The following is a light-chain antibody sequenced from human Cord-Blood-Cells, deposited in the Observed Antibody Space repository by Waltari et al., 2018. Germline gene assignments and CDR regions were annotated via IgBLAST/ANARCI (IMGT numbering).Light chain of an antibody. J-gene: IGKJ1*01. CDR2: WAS. Sequence: EIVMTQSPDSLAVSMGERATINCKSSQGFLYSSNKNDYLAWYQQKPGQPPKLLIYWASTRASGVPDRFSGSGSGTEFTLTISSLQAEDVAVYYCQQYDSTPQTFGQGTKVEIK. V-gene: IGKV4-1*01. CDR3: QQYDSTPQT. CDR1: QGFLYSSNKNDY.